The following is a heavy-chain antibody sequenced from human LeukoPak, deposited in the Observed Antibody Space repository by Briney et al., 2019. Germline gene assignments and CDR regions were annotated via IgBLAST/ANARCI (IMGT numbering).Heavy chain of an antibody. V-gene: IGHV3-53*01. Sequence: GGSLRLSCAASGFTVSSNYMSWVRQAPEKGLELVSLIYSGDKTYYADSVEGRFTISRDNSQNMLYLQMNSLRAEDTAVYYCARVGDYAAKDWGQGTLVAVSS. CDR1: GFTVSSNY. CDR2: IYSGDKT. J-gene: IGHJ4*02. CDR3: ARVGDYAAKD. D-gene: IGHD4-23*01.